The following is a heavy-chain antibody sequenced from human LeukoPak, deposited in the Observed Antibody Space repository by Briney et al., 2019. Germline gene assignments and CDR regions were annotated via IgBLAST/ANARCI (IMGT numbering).Heavy chain of an antibody. D-gene: IGHD4-17*01. V-gene: IGHV4-59*06. CDR3: ARVALSYGDYGAFDI. J-gene: IGHJ3*02. CDR1: GGSISSYY. Sequence: PSETLSLTCTVSGGSISSYYWSWIRQPPGKGLEWIGYIYYSGSTYYNPSLKSRVTISVDTSKNQFSLKLSSVTAADTAVYYCARVALSYGDYGAFDIWGQGTMVTVSS. CDR2: IYYSGST.